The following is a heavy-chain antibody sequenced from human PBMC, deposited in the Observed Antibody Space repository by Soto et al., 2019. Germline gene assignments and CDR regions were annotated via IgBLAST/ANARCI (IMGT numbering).Heavy chain of an antibody. CDR2: INPNSGGT. J-gene: IGHJ5*02. Sequence: ASVNVSCKSSGYTFTGYYIHWVRQAPGQGLECMGWINPNSGGTNYAQKFQGRVTMTRDTSISTAYMGLSRLRSDDTAVYYCARGRAGKVGATLAPGFDPWGQGTLVTVSS. V-gene: IGHV1-2*02. CDR1: GYTFTGYY. D-gene: IGHD1-26*01. CDR3: ARGRAGKVGATLAPGFDP.